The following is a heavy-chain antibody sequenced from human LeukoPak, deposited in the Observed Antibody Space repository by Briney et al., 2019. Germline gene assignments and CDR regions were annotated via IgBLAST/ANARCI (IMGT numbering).Heavy chain of an antibody. D-gene: IGHD3-3*01. CDR1: GYTFTGYY. CDR3: ARNYDFWSGFDP. Sequence: ASVKVSCKASGYTFTGYYMHWVRQAPGQGLEWMGWINPNSGGTNYAQKFQGRVTMTRDPSISTAYMELSRLRSDDTAVYYCARNYDFWSGFDPWGQGTLVIVSS. CDR2: INPNSGGT. J-gene: IGHJ5*02. V-gene: IGHV1-2*02.